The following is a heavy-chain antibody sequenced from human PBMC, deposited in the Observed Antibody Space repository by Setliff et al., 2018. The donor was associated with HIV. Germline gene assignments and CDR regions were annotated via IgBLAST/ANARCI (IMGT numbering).Heavy chain of an antibody. CDR2: VFYTGST. CDR3: ARQVPIPGVAVTPIDF. J-gene: IGHJ4*02. D-gene: IGHD3-22*01. CDR1: GGSISSGGYY. Sequence: SETLSLTCTVSGGSISSGGYYWSWLRQPPGKGLEWIGYVFYTGSTTYSPSLKSRLTISVDTSQHQFSLKLTSVTAADTAVYYCARQVPIPGVAVTPIDFWGQGILVTVSS. V-gene: IGHV4-61*08.